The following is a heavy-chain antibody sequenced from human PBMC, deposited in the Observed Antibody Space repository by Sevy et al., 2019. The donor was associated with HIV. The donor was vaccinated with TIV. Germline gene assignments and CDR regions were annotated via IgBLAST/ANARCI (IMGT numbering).Heavy chain of an antibody. D-gene: IGHD3-3*01. J-gene: IGHJ4*02. Sequence: GGSLRLSCAASGFTFSSYAMHWVRQAPGKGLEWVAVISYDGSNKYYADSVKGRFTISRDNSKNTLYLQMNSLRAEDRAWYYCARDRRGNLITIFGVVTHSHPDYWGQGTLVTVSS. CDR2: ISYDGSNK. CDR1: GFTFSSYA. CDR3: ARDRRGNLITIFGVVTHSHPDY. V-gene: IGHV3-30-3*01.